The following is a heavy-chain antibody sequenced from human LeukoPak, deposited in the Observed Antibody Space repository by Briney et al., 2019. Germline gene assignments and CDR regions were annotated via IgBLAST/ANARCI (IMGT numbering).Heavy chain of an antibody. CDR3: TTDRGALTN. J-gene: IGHJ4*02. CDR2: IQSKTGGGPT. Sequence: GGSLRLSCAASGFTFSNAWMTWVRQAPGKGLEWVGRIQSKTGGGPTEYAAPVKGRFSISRDDSKSTLYLQMNSLKIEDTGVYYCTTDRGALTNWGQGTLVTVSS. D-gene: IGHD3-10*01. CDR1: GFTFSNAW. V-gene: IGHV3-15*01.